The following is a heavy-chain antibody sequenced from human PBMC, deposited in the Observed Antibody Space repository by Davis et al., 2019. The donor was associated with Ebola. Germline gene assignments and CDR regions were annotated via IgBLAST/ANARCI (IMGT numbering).Heavy chain of an antibody. J-gene: IGHJ6*03. Sequence: PSETLSLTCAVYGGSFSGYYWSWIRQPPGKGLEWIGEINHSGSTNYNPSLKSRVTISVDTSKNQFSLKLSSVTAADTAVYYCARVMGSSWYFFNYMDVWGKGTTVTVSS. D-gene: IGHD6-13*01. CDR2: INHSGST. CDR3: ARVMGSSWYFFNYMDV. V-gene: IGHV4-34*01. CDR1: GGSFSGYY.